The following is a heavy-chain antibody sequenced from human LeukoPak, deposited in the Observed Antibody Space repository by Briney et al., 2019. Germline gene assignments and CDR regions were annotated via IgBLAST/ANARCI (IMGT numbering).Heavy chain of an antibody. Sequence: GGSLRLSCAASGFTFSSYSMNWVRQAPGKGLEWVSYISSSSSTIYYADSVKGRFTISRGNAKNSLYLQMNSLRAEDTAVYYCARDWGYGSGNSQFDYWGQGTLVTVSS. CDR1: GFTFSSYS. CDR2: ISSSSSTI. J-gene: IGHJ4*02. V-gene: IGHV3-48*01. CDR3: ARDWGYGSGNSQFDY. D-gene: IGHD3-10*01.